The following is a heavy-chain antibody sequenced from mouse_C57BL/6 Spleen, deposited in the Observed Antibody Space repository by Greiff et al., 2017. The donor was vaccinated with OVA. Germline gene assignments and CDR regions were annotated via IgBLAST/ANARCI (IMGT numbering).Heavy chain of an antibody. Sequence: VQVVESGPELVKPGASVKLSCKASGYTFTSYDINWVKQRPGQGLEWIGWIYPRDGSTKYNEKFKGKATLTVDTSSSTAYMELHSLTSEDSAVYFCARSDYYGSRYYFDYWGQGTTLTVSS. CDR2: IYPRDGST. CDR3: ARSDYYGSRYYFDY. CDR1: GYTFTSYD. J-gene: IGHJ2*01. D-gene: IGHD1-1*01. V-gene: IGHV1-85*01.